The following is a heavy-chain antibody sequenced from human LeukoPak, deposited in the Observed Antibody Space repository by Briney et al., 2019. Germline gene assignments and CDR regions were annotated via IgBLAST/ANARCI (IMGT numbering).Heavy chain of an antibody. V-gene: IGHV4-59*08. Sequence: SVTLSLTCTVSGGSISSYYWSWIRQPPGKGLEWIGYIYYSGSTNYNPSLKSRVTISVDTSKNQFSLKLSSVTAADTAVYYCASHWEDDSSGYYFNWFDPWGQGTLVTVSS. CDR3: ASHWEDDSSGYYFNWFDP. CDR2: IYYSGST. D-gene: IGHD3-22*01. CDR1: GGSISSYY. J-gene: IGHJ5*02.